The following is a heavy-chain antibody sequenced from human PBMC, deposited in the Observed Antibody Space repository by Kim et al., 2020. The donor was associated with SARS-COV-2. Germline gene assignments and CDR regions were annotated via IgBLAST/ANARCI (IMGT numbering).Heavy chain of an antibody. V-gene: IGHV3-23*01. Sequence: GGSLRLSCAASGFTFSSYAMSWVRQAPGKGLEWVSAISGSGGSTYYADSVKGRFTISRDNSKNTLYLQMNSLRAEDTAVYYCAKQGGASVVVPAAIDYWGQGTLVTVSS. CDR1: GFTFSSYA. CDR3: AKQGGASVVVPAAIDY. J-gene: IGHJ4*02. CDR2: ISGSGGST. D-gene: IGHD2-2*01.